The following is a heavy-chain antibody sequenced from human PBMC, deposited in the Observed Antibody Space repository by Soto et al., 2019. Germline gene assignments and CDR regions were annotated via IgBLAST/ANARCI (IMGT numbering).Heavy chain of an antibody. CDR1: GFTFSSYG. Sequence: GGSLRLSCAASGFTFSSYGLHWVRQAPGKGLEWVAFISYDESNKYYGDSVKGRFSTSRDNSKNTLYLQMNSLRAEDTAVYYCAKDYPLRDYFDYWGQGTLVIVSS. D-gene: IGHD4-17*01. CDR3: AKDYPLRDYFDY. CDR2: ISYDESNK. J-gene: IGHJ4*02. V-gene: IGHV3-30*18.